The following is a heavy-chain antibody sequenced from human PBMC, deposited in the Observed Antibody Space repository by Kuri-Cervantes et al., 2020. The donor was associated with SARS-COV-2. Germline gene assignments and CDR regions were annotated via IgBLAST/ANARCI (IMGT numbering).Heavy chain of an antibody. Sequence: GGPLRHPCAPAGFTFRSYAMSWVRQAPGKGLEWVSAISGSGGSTYYADSVKGRFTISRDNSKNTLYLQMNSLRAEDTAVYYCAKVGPPLDYGDYVSHWGQGTLVTVSS. V-gene: IGHV3-23*01. CDR3: AKVGPPLDYGDYVSH. CDR2: ISGSGGST. D-gene: IGHD4-17*01. CDR1: GFTFRSYA. J-gene: IGHJ4*02.